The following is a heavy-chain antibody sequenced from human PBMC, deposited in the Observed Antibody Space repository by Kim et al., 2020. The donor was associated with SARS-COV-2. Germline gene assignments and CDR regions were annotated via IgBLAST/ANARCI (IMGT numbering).Heavy chain of an antibody. D-gene: IGHD3-10*01. Sequence: GGSLRLSCVASGFIIRTYWMTWVRQPPGKGLEWVGNIKEDGSEAFYGDSVRGRFTISRDNAKNSLFLQMNSLRAEDTAVYYCMRDPGIYWGQGTLAIDSS. CDR2: IKEDGSEA. CDR1: GFIIRTYW. J-gene: IGHJ4*02. V-gene: IGHV3-7*01. CDR3: MRDPGIY.